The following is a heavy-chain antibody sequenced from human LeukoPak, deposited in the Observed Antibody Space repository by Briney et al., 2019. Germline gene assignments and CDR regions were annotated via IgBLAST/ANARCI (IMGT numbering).Heavy chain of an antibody. D-gene: IGHD6-13*01. J-gene: IGHJ4*02. CDR1: GGSISSSGYY. V-gene: IGHV4-39*07. CDR2: IYYSGST. CDR3: ARDEGTLSSSWYLH. Sequence: SETLSLTCTVSGGSISSSGYYWGWIRQPPDKGLEWIGSIYYSGSTYYNPSLKSRVTISVDTSKNQFSLRLGSVTAADTAVYYCARDEGTLSSSWYLHWGQGTLVTVSS.